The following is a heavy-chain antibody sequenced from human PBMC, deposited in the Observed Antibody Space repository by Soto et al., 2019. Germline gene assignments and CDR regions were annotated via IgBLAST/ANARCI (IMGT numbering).Heavy chain of an antibody. CDR3: AREEVRGVTYYSYYGMDV. Sequence: QVQLVESGGGLVKPGGSLRLSCAASGFTFSDYYMSWIRQAPGKGLEWVSYISSSGSTIYYADSVKGRFTISRDNATNSLYLQMNSPRPEDTAVYYCAREEVRGVTYYSYYGMDVWGQGTTVTVSS. CDR1: GFTFSDYY. CDR2: ISSSGSTI. D-gene: IGHD3-10*01. J-gene: IGHJ6*02. V-gene: IGHV3-11*01.